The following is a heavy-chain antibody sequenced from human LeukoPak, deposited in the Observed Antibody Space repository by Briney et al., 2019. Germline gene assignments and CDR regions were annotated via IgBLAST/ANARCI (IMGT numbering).Heavy chain of an antibody. CDR1: GFTFNFHG. D-gene: IGHD3-10*01. Sequence: GGSLRLSCAASGFTFNFHGMNWVRQAPGKGLEWVSSISSSGTYISYADSVKGRFTISRDNAKNSLYLQMNSLRAEDTAVYFCAREGIRGVIIPFDFWGQGALVTVSS. V-gene: IGHV3-21*01. CDR3: AREGIRGVIIPFDF. J-gene: IGHJ4*01. CDR2: ISSSGTYI.